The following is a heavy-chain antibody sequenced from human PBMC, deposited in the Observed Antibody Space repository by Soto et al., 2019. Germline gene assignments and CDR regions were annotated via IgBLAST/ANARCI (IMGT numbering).Heavy chain of an antibody. J-gene: IGHJ3*02. D-gene: IGHD6-13*01. CDR1: GGTFSCYS. V-gene: IGHV1-69*13. Sequence: SVKVSCKASGGTFSCYSISWVRQAPGQGLEWMGGIIPIFGTANYAQKFQGRVTITADESTSTAYMELSSLRSEDTAVYYCARDRRERWQQLGNAFEIWGQGTMVTVSS. CDR3: ARDRRERWQQLGNAFEI. CDR2: IIPIFGTA.